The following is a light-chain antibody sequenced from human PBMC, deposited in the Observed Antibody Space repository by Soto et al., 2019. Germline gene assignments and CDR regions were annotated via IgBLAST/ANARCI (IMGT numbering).Light chain of an antibody. Sequence: QSALTQPASVSGSPGQSITISCTGTSSDVGGYNYVSWYQQHPGKAPKLMIYDVSNRPSGVSNRFSGSKSGNTASLTISGLQAEDEADYYCSSYTSSSPWVFGTGTKLTDL. CDR1: SSDVGGYNY. J-gene: IGLJ1*01. CDR2: DVS. CDR3: SSYTSSSPWV. V-gene: IGLV2-14*01.